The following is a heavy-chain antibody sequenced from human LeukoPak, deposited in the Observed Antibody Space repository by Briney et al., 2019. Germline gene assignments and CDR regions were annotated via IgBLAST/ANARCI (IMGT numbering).Heavy chain of an antibody. CDR3: ARAITGTTWVFDY. CDR1: GGSISSYY. Sequence: SETLSLTCTVSGGSISSYYWNWIRQPPGKGLEWLGYIYYSGTTNYNPSLKSRVTTSVDTSKNQFSLKLSSVTAADTAVYYCARAITGTTWVFDYWGQGTLVTVSS. J-gene: IGHJ4*02. CDR2: IYYSGTT. D-gene: IGHD1-20*01. V-gene: IGHV4-59*01.